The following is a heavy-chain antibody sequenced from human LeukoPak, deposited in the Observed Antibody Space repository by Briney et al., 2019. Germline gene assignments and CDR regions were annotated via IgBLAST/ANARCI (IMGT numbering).Heavy chain of an antibody. D-gene: IGHD6-19*01. CDR1: GFTFSSYA. CDR3: AKDARRSSGWWFFDH. J-gene: IGHJ4*02. V-gene: IGHV3-23*01. Sequence: GGSLRLSCAASGFTFSSYAMSWVRQAPRKGLEWVSAISAVGDRTYYADSVRGRFTLSRDKSKNTLYLQMNSLRAEDTAVYYCAKDARRSSGWWFFDHWGQGTLVTVSS. CDR2: ISAVGDRT.